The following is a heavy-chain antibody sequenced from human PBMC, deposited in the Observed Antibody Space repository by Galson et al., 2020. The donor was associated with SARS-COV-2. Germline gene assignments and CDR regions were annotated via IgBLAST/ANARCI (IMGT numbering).Heavy chain of an antibody. Sequence: GGSLRLSCAASGFTFSSYWMSWVRQAPGKGLEWVANIKQDGSEKYYVDSVKGRFTISRDNAKNSLYLQMNSLRAEDTAVYYCARDSWSGYSDNIYYYYGMDVWGQGTTITVSS. CDR3: ARDSWSGYSDNIYYYYGMDV. CDR1: GFTFSSYW. D-gene: IGHD3-3*01. V-gene: IGHV3-7*03. CDR2: IKQDGSEK. J-gene: IGHJ6*02.